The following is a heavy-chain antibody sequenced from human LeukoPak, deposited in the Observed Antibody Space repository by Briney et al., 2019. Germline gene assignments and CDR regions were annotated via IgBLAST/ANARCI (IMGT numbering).Heavy chain of an antibody. V-gene: IGHV1-24*01. CDR2: FDPEDGET. D-gene: IGHD5-24*01. CDR3: AHGKGRRLHLIY. Sequence: ASVKVSCKVSGYTLTELSMHWVRQAPGKGLEWTGGFDPEDGETIYAQKFQGRVTMTEDTSTDTAYMELSSLRSEDTAVYYCAHGKGRRLHLIYWGQGTLVTVSS. CDR1: GYTLTELS. J-gene: IGHJ4*02.